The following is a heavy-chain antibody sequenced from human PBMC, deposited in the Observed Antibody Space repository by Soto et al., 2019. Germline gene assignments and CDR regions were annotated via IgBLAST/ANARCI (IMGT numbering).Heavy chain of an antibody. CDR2: IDSSGSII. V-gene: IGHV3-11*01. J-gene: IGHJ3*02. CDR1: GFTFSDYY. D-gene: IGHD3-22*01. Sequence: GGSLRLSCSASGFTFSDYYMSWIRQAPGKGLEWISYIDSSGSIIYYADSVKGRFTISRDNAKNSLYLQMNSLRAEDTAVYYCAKDIGRSAYYGFGGFDICGQGTMVTVS. CDR3: AKDIGRSAYYGFGGFDI.